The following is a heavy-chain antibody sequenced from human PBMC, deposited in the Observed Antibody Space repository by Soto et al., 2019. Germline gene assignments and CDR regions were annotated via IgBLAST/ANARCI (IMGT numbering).Heavy chain of an antibody. V-gene: IGHV1-69*13. D-gene: IGHD3-22*01. CDR2: IIPIFGTA. Sequence: SVKVSCKASGGTFSSYAISWVRQAPGQGLEWMGGIIPIFGTANYAQKFQGRVTITADESTSTAYMELSSLRSEDTAVYYCRSYYDSSGYSSYYYYGMDVWG. CDR3: RSYYDSSGYSSYYYYGMDV. CDR1: GGTFSSYA. J-gene: IGHJ6*02.